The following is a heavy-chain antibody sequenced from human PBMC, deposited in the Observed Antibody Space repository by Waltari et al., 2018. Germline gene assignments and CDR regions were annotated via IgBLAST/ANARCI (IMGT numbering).Heavy chain of an antibody. CDR1: GGSISSGSSY. CDR3: ASLVGIEDDAFDI. D-gene: IGHD1-26*01. Sequence: QVQLQESGPGLVKPSQTLSLTCTVSGGSISSGSSYWIWIRQPAGKGLEWIGRIYTSGSTNYNPSLKSRVTISVDTSKNQFSLKLSSVTAADTAVYYCASLVGIEDDAFDIWGQGTMVTVSS. V-gene: IGHV4-61*02. J-gene: IGHJ3*02. CDR2: IYTSGST.